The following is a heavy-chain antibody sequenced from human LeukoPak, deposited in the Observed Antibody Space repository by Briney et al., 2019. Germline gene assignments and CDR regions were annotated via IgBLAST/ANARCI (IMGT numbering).Heavy chain of an antibody. V-gene: IGHV3-48*04. CDR1: GFTFSSYA. Sequence: GGSLRLSCAASGFTFSSYAMSWVRQAPGKGLEWVSHISSGSATTFFADSVKGRFTISRDNTRNSLYLQMNSLRVDDTAVYYCARDRLEAVADDDYFDYWGQGTLVTVSS. D-gene: IGHD6-19*01. J-gene: IGHJ4*02. CDR2: ISSGSATT. CDR3: ARDRLEAVADDDYFDY.